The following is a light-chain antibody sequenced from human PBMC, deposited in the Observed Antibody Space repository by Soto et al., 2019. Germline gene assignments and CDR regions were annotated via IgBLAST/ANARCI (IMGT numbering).Light chain of an antibody. Sequence: EIVMTQSPATLSLSPGERATLSCRASQSVSSNVAWYQQITGQTPRLLIYVASTRATGIPVRFSGSGSGTEFTLTISSLQSEDFAVYYCHQYDDGPYTFGQGTKLEI. CDR2: VAS. V-gene: IGKV3-15*01. CDR1: QSVSSN. J-gene: IGKJ2*01. CDR3: HQYDDGPYT.